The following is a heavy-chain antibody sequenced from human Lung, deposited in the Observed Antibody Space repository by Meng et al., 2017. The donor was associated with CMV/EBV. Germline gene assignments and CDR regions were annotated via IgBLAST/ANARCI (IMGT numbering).Heavy chain of an antibody. Sequence: GGSLRLXCAASGFTFSSYWMHWVRQAPGKGLVWVSRINSDGSSTSYADSVKGRFTISRDNAKNTLYLQMNSLRAEDTAVYYCARVPSYCGGDCDDAGKQPLDYWGQGTLVXVSS. D-gene: IGHD2-21*01. V-gene: IGHV3-74*01. CDR1: GFTFSSYW. J-gene: IGHJ4*02. CDR3: ARVPSYCGGDCDDAGKQPLDY. CDR2: INSDGSST.